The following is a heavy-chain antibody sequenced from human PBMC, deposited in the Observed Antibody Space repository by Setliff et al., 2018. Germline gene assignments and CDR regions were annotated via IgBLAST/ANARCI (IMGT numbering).Heavy chain of an antibody. CDR1: GDPISSGSYY. V-gene: IGHV4-61*09. D-gene: IGHD3-16*01. Sequence: SETLSLTCTVSGDPISSGSYYWSWIRQPAGKGLEWIGQIHTSGSTNYSPSLKSRVTISIDTSKNQFSLKLNSVTATDTALYYCARRTFGSGRFDPWGQGTLVTVSS. J-gene: IGHJ5*02. CDR2: IHTSGST. CDR3: ARRTFGSGRFDP.